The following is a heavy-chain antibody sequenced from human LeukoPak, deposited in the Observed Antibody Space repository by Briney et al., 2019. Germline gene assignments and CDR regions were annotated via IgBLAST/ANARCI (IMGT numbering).Heavy chain of an antibody. Sequence: PGGSLRLSCAASGFTFSSYAMSWVRQAPGKGLEWVSSIGGSGGGTYYADSVKGRFTISRDNSKNTLYLQMNSLRAEDTAVYYCAKVETAAAATLRGFDYWGQGTLVTLSS. J-gene: IGHJ4*02. V-gene: IGHV3-23*01. CDR2: IGGSGGGT. CDR3: AKVETAAAATLRGFDY. CDR1: GFTFSSYA. D-gene: IGHD6-13*01.